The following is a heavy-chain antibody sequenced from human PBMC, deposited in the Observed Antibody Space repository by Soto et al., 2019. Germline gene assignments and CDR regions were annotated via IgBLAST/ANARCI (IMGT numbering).Heavy chain of an antibody. CDR1: GAPNRSTDNP. Sequence: LARPTYGAPNRSTDNPWCWLREYIGKGLEWIGYISYTGSTFYISSLESRVTMSVDTSKNDFSLRLNSVTAAHSAVYHCAATLRGVWFDPWGHGTLGTV. CDR2: ISYTGST. D-gene: IGHD3-10*01. CDR3: AATLRGVWFDP. V-gene: IGHV4-30-4*08. J-gene: IGHJ5*02.